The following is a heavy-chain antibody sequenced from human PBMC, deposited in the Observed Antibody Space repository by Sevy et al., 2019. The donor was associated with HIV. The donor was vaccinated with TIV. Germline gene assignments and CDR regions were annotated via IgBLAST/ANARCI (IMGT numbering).Heavy chain of an antibody. J-gene: IGHJ4*02. V-gene: IGHV3-30*04. Sequence: GGSLRLSCVASGFTFPIYSVLWVRQAPGKGLEWLTLISYDGNYKYYADSVKGRFTISRDNSNNILYLQMSGLRVEDTALYFCAGVAVEYCTNDCYHRFDHWGLGTLVTVSS. D-gene: IGHD2-8*01. CDR3: AGVAVEYCTNDCYHRFDH. CDR1: GFTFPIYS. CDR2: ISYDGNYK.